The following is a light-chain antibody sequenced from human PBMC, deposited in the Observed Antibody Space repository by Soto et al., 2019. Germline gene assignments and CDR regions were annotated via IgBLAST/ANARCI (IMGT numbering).Light chain of an antibody. J-gene: IGKJ4*01. CDR3: QKYDSAPFT. Sequence: DIQMTQSPSSLSASVGDRVTITCRASQGISNYLAWYQVSPGKVPKVLIYAASTLQSGVPSRFSGSGSGPVFTLTISSLQPEDVATYYWQKYDSAPFTFGGGTKVEI. V-gene: IGKV1-27*01. CDR1: QGISNY. CDR2: AAS.